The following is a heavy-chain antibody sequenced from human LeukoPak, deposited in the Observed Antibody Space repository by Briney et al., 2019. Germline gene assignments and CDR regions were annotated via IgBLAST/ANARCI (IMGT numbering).Heavy chain of an antibody. J-gene: IGHJ3*02. CDR2: IYYSGST. D-gene: IGHD3-10*01. CDR1: GGSISSYY. Sequence: SETLSLTCTVSGGSISSYYWSWIRQPPGKGLEWIGYIYYSGSTNYNPSLKSRVTISVDTSKNQFSLKLSSVTAADTAVYYCARALRYGSGLYAFDIWGQGTMVTVSS. V-gene: IGHV4-59*12. CDR3: ARALRYGSGLYAFDI.